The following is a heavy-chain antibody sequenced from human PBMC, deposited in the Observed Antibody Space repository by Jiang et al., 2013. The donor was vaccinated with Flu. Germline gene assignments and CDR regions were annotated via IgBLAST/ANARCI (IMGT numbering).Heavy chain of an antibody. CDR1: SYA. CDR3: ARGSTIVVVPAAMEGFDY. J-gene: IGHJ4*02. V-gene: IGHV1-69*04. CDR2: IIPILGIA. Sequence: SYAISWVRQAPGQGXEWMGRIIPILGIANYAQKFQGRVTITADKSTSTAYMELSSLRSEDTAVYYCARGSTIVVVPAAMEGFDYWGQGTLVTVSS. D-gene: IGHD2-2*01.